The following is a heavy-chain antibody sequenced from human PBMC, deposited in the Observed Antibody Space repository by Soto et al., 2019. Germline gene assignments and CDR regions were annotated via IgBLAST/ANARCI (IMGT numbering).Heavy chain of an antibody. CDR2: IYSSGST. D-gene: IGHD1-7*01. CDR1: GDSISSYY. Sequence: PSETLSLTCTVSGDSISSYYWSWIRQPAGKGLEWIGRIYSSGSTNYNPSLKSRVTMSVDTSKNQFSLKLSSVTAADTAAYYCAKGARYNWNYGDWFDPWGQGTLVTVSS. V-gene: IGHV4-4*07. CDR3: AKGARYNWNYGDWFDP. J-gene: IGHJ5*02.